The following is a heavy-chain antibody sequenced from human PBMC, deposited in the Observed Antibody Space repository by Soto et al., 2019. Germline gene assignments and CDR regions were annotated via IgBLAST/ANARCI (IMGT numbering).Heavy chain of an antibody. J-gene: IGHJ4*02. CDR3: AKANTYYYGSGSYYFDY. Sequence: PGVSLRLSCAASGFTFSSYAMSWVRQAPGKGLEWVSAISGSGGSTYYADSVKGRFTISRDNSKNTLYLQMNSLRAEDTAVYYCAKANTYYYGSGSYYFDYWGKGPLVIVSS. V-gene: IGHV3-23*01. D-gene: IGHD3-10*01. CDR2: ISGSGGST. CDR1: GFTFSSYA.